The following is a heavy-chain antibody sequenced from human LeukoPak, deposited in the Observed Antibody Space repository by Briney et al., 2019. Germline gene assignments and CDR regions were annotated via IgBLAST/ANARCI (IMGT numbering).Heavy chain of an antibody. CDR3: ARDLLGVVMGGYMDV. J-gene: IGHJ6*03. CDR2: ISSSSSTI. V-gene: IGHV3-48*01. CDR1: GFTFSSYS. D-gene: IGHD3-3*01. Sequence: PGGSLRLSCAASGFTFSSYSMNWVRQAPGKGLEWVSYISSSSSTIYYADSVKGRFTISRDNAKNSLYLQMNSLRAEDTAVYYCARDLLGVVMGGYMDVWGKGTTVTVSS.